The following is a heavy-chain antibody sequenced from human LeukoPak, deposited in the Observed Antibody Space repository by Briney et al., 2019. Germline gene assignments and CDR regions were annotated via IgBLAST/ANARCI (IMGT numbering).Heavy chain of an antibody. J-gene: IGHJ4*02. V-gene: IGHV4-59*01. CDR1: GGSISTYY. Sequence: SETLSLTCTVSGGSISTYYWSWIRQPPGKGLEWIGCIFYSGSTNYSPSLKSRVTISVDTSTNRFSLKLSFVTAADTAAYYCARMDTAMDFFDYWGQGTLVTVSS. D-gene: IGHD5-18*01. CDR3: ARMDTAMDFFDY. CDR2: IFYSGST.